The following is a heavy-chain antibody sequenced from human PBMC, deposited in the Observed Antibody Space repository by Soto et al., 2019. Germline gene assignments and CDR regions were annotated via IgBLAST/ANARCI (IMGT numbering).Heavy chain of an antibody. J-gene: IGHJ6*02. D-gene: IGHD3-16*01. CDR1: GFTFSSYS. Sequence: PGGSLRLSCAASGFTFSSYSMNGVRQAPGKGLEWVSSISSSSSYIYYADSVKGRFTISRDNAKNSLYLQMNSLRAEDTAVYYCARRLGKGMATPMGDYYYYGMDVWGQGTTVTVSS. V-gene: IGHV3-21*01. CDR2: ISSSSSYI. CDR3: ARRLGKGMATPMGDYYYYGMDV.